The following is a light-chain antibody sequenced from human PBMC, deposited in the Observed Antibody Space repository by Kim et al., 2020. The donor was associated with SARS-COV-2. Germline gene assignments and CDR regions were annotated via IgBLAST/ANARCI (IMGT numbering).Light chain of an antibody. CDR3: NSRDSSGNHWV. CDR1: TLRSYY. J-gene: IGLJ3*02. Sequence: ALGQPVMLTGQRATLRSYYARWYQQKPGQAPVLVIYGKHNRPSGIPDRFSGSSSGNTASLTITGAQAEDEADYYCNSRDSSGNHWVFGGGTQLTVL. V-gene: IGLV3-19*01. CDR2: GKH.